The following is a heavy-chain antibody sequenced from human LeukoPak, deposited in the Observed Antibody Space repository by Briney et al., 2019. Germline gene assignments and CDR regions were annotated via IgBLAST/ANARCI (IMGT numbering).Heavy chain of an antibody. Sequence: ASVKVSCKASGYTFTSYAFRWVRQAPGQGLEWMGWISAYNGNTNYAQKFQGRVTMTTDTSTSTAYMELRSLRSDDTAVYYCARARVALGDFWSGYPGAFDIWGQGTMVTVSS. CDR2: ISAYNGNT. J-gene: IGHJ3*02. D-gene: IGHD3-3*01. V-gene: IGHV1-18*01. CDR3: ARARVALGDFWSGYPGAFDI. CDR1: GYTFTSYA.